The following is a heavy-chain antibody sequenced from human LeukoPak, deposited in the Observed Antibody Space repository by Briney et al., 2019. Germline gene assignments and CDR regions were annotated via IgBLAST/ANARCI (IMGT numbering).Heavy chain of an antibody. D-gene: IGHD4-17*01. Sequence: ASVKVSCKASGGTFSSYAISWVRQAPGQGLEWMGGIIPIFGTANYAQKFQGRVTITADKSTSTAYMELSSLRSEDTAVYYCAREDDYGAGIDYWGQGTLVTVSS. CDR1: GGTFSSYA. CDR3: AREDDYGAGIDY. J-gene: IGHJ4*02. CDR2: IIPIFGTA. V-gene: IGHV1-69*06.